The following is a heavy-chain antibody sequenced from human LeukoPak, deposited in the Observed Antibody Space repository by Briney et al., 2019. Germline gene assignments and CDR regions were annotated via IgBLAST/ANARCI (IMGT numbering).Heavy chain of an antibody. J-gene: IGHJ4*02. Sequence: PAGSLSLSCAASGFTFDDYGMSWVRQAPGKGLEWVSGINWNGGSTGYAVSVKGRFTISRDNAKNSLYLQMNSLRAEDTALYYCARRVYSGSYYADYWGQGTLVTASP. CDR3: ARRVYSGSYYADY. CDR1: GFTFDDYG. CDR2: INWNGGST. V-gene: IGHV3-20*04. D-gene: IGHD1-26*01.